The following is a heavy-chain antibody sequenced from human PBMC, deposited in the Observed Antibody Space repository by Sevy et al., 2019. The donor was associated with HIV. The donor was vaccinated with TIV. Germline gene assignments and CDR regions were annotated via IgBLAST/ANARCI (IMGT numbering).Heavy chain of an antibody. Sequence: GGSLRLSCRGSGFSFYNFGVHWVRQAPGKGLEWLTRTSHDGRNTECADSVRGRFTISRDNSKSTMYLQMDSLRADDTAVYYCAKDVSNYVQTYHYYYGMDVWGQGTTVTVSS. CDR3: AKDVSNYVQTYHYYYGMDV. D-gene: IGHD3-16*01. CDR2: TSHDGRNT. J-gene: IGHJ6*01. CDR1: GFSFYNFG. V-gene: IGHV3-30*18.